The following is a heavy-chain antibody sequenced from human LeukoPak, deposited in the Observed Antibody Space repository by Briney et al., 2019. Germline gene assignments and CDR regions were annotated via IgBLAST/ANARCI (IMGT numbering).Heavy chain of an antibody. CDR1: GFTFSSYA. V-gene: IGHV3-23*01. CDR3: ATDFWSGYYTGTDDY. CDR2: ISGSGGST. D-gene: IGHD3-3*01. J-gene: IGHJ4*02. Sequence: GGSLRLSCAASGFTFSSYAMSWVRQAPGKGLEWVSAISGSGGSTYYADSVKGRFTIPRDNSKNTLYLQMNSLRAEDTAVYYCATDFWSGYYTGTDDYWGQGTLVTVSS.